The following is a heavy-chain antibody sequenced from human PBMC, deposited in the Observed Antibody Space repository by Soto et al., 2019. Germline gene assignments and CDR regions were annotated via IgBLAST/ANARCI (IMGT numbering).Heavy chain of an antibody. CDR2: IDRSDCYT. CDR3: ATLVTRTPYYYYGLDV. Sequence: PGEALKSSCNGSGYSFTSHWLSWVRQMPRKGLEWMGRIDRSDCYTNYSTSFQGPVTLSADKSISTAYLQWSSLKSSDTAMHYYATLVTRTPYYYYGLDVWGQGTTVTVSS. V-gene: IGHV5-10-1*01. D-gene: IGHD1-7*01. J-gene: IGHJ6*02. CDR1: GYSFTSHW.